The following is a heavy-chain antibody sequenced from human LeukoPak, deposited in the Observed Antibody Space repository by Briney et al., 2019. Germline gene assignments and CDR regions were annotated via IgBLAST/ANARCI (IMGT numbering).Heavy chain of an antibody. CDR3: ARGLPTLGVYYGMDV. CDR2: ISSSSSYI. CDR1: GFTFSSYS. V-gene: IGHV3-21*01. Sequence: GGSLRLSCAASGFTFSSYSMNWVHQAPGKGLEWVSSISSSSSYIYYADSVKGRFTISRDNAKNSLYLQMNSLRAEDTAVYYCARGLPTLGVYYGMDVWGQGTTVTVSS. J-gene: IGHJ6*02.